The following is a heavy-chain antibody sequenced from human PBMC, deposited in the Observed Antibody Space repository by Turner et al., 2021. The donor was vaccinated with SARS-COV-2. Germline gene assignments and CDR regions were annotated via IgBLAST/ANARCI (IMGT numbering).Heavy chain of an antibody. Sequence: EVQLVESGGGLIQPGGSLRLPGAASGFTVSSNYMSWVRQAPGKGLEGVSVINSGGSTYYADSVKGRFTISRDNSKNTLYLQMNSLRAEDTAVYYCARGYSSGWYQRGAFDIWGQGTMVTVSS. V-gene: IGHV3-53*01. CDR3: ARGYSSGWYQRGAFDI. CDR1: GFTVSSNY. J-gene: IGHJ3*02. D-gene: IGHD6-19*01. CDR2: INSGGST.